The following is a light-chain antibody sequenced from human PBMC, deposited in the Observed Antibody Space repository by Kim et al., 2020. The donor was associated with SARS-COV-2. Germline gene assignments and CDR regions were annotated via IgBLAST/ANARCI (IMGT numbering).Light chain of an antibody. Sequence: EIVLTQSPGTLSLSPGESATLSCRASQSVPSNYLAWYQQQPGQAPRLLIYGASNRATGIPDRFSGSGSGTDFTLTISRLEPEDFAVYYCHQYSSSPRTFGGGTKVDIK. CDR2: GAS. V-gene: IGKV3-20*01. CDR1: QSVPSNY. J-gene: IGKJ4*01. CDR3: HQYSSSPRT.